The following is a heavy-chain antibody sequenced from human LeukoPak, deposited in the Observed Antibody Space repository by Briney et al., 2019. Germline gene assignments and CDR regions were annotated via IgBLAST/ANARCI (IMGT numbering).Heavy chain of an antibody. V-gene: IGHV3-23*01. D-gene: IGHD6-13*01. CDR1: GFTFSSYA. CDR3: AKEAQQLAWGY. J-gene: IGHJ4*02. CDR2: ISGSGGST. Sequence: GGSLRLSCAASGFTFSSYAMSWVRQAPGKGLEWVSAISGSGGSTYYAGSVKGRFTIYRDNFKNTLYLQMNSLRAEDTGVYYCAKEAQQLAWGYWGQGTLVTVYS.